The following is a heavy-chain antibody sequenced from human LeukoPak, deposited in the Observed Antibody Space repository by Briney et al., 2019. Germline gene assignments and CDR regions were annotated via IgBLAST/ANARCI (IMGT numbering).Heavy chain of an antibody. CDR2: ITDDGSDK. CDR3: AKVGGRSWFYFDN. V-gene: IGHV3-30*18. CDR1: GFTFSTSA. Sequence: GGSLRLSCAASGFTFSTSAMSWVRQAPGKGLEWVAVITDDGSDKYYTDSVKGRFSISRDNSKNTLYLQMNSLRPEDTAIYYCAKVGGRSWFYFDNWGQGTVVTASS. D-gene: IGHD6-13*01. J-gene: IGHJ4*02.